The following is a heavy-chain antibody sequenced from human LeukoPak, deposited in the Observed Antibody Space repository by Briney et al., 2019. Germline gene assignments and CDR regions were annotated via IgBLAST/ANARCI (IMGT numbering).Heavy chain of an antibody. D-gene: IGHD2-2*01. Sequence: PGGSLRLSCEASGFTFKNAWMIWVRQAPGKGPEWVGRIKSKTDGGTTDYAAPVKGRFTISRGDSKNTLYLQMNSLRAEDTAVYYCAKEAYYCSSTSCYGDWGQGTLVTVSS. CDR2: IKSKTDGGTT. CDR3: AKEAYYCSSTSCYGD. J-gene: IGHJ4*02. CDR1: GFTFKNAW. V-gene: IGHV3-15*01.